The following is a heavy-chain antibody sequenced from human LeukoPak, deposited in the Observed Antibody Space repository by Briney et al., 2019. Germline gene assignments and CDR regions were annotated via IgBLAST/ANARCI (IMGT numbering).Heavy chain of an antibody. CDR2: LSYSGDT. V-gene: IGHV4-39*01. CDR3: ARLLGWFDP. J-gene: IGHJ5*02. D-gene: IGHD2-15*01. Sequence: SETLSLTCSVSGASISSTIYYWAWIRQSPGMGLEWIGSLSYSGDTHYNPSLESRVTLSIDTSKNQFSLKLSSVTAADTAVYYCARLLGWFDPWGQGTLVTVSS. CDR1: GASISSTIYY.